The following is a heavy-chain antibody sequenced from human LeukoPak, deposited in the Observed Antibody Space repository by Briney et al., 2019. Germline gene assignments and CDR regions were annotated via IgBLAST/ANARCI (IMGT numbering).Heavy chain of an antibody. CDR1: GCSISSYY. CDR3: ARHPYYYGSGSYHKPPNWFDP. J-gene: IGHJ5*02. V-gene: IGHV4-59*08. Sequence: PSETLSLTCTVSGCSISSYYWSWIRQPPGKGLEGIGDIYYSGSTNYNPSLKSRVPISVDTSKTQFSLKLSSVTAADTAVYYCARHPYYYGSGSYHKPPNWFDPWGQGTLVTVSS. CDR2: IYYSGST. D-gene: IGHD3-10*01.